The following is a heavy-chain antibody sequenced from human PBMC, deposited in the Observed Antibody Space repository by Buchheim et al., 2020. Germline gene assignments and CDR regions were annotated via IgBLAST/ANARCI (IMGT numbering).Heavy chain of an antibody. J-gene: IGHJ4*02. Sequence: EVQLVESGGGLVQPGGSLRLSCAASGFTFSSYWMSWVRQAPGKGLEWVANIKQDGSEKYYVDSVKGRFTISRDNAKNSLTLQMNSLRAEDTAVYYCARAHTLYSSSSGCFDYWGQGTL. V-gene: IGHV3-7*01. D-gene: IGHD6-6*01. CDR1: GFTFSSYW. CDR3: ARAHTLYSSSSGCFDY. CDR2: IKQDGSEK.